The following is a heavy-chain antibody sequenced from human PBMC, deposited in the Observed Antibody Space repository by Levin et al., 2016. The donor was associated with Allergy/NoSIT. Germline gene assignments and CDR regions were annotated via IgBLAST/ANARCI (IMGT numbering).Heavy chain of an antibody. J-gene: IGHJ6*02. D-gene: IGHD1/OR15-1a*01. V-gene: IGHV4-30-4*01. CDR3: ARDPGIGTHYYGMDV. CDR2: IYYSGST. Sequence: PGKGLEWIGYIYYSGSTYYNPSLKSRVTISVDTSKNQFSLKLSSVTAADTAVYYCARDPGIGTHYYGMDVWGQGTTVTVSS.